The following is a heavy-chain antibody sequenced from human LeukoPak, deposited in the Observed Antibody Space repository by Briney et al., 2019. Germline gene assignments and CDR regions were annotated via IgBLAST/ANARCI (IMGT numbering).Heavy chain of an antibody. CDR3: ARGPYYYDSSQGAFDI. V-gene: IGHV3-74*01. D-gene: IGHD3-22*01. J-gene: IGHJ3*02. CDR2: INSDGSST. Sequence: GGSLRLSCAASGFTFSSYWMHWVRQAPGKGLVGVSRINSDGSSTSYADSVKGRFTISRDNAKNTLYLQMNSLRAEDTAVYYCARGPYYYDSSQGAFDIWGQGTMVTVSS. CDR1: GFTFSSYW.